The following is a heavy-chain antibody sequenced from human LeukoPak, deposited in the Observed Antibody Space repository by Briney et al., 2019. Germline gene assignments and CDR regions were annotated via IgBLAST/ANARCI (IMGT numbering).Heavy chain of an antibody. J-gene: IGHJ4*02. Sequence: ASVKVSCKASGGTFSSYAISWVRQTPGQGLEWMGGIIPIFGTANYAQKFQGRVTITADESTSTAYMELSSLRSEDTAVYYCARGPPHRGYCTNGVCYPPDYWGQGTLVTVSS. V-gene: IGHV1-69*01. CDR1: GGTFSSYA. D-gene: IGHD2-8*01. CDR3: ARGPPHRGYCTNGVCYPPDY. CDR2: IIPIFGTA.